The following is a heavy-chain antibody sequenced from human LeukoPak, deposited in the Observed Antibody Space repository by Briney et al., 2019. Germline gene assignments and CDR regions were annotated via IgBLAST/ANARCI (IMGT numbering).Heavy chain of an antibody. D-gene: IGHD4-17*01. J-gene: IGHJ4*02. CDR1: GFTFSSYG. Sequence: GGSLRLSCAASGFTFSSYGMHWVHQAPGKGLEWVSSISSSSSYIYYADSVKGRFTISRDNAKNSLYLQMNSLRAEDTAVYYCARGTVTTNLDYWGQGTLVTVSS. CDR3: ARGTVTTNLDY. V-gene: IGHV3-21*01. CDR2: ISSSSSYI.